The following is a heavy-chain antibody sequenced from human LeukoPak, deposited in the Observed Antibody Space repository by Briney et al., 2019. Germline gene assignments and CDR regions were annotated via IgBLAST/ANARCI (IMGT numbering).Heavy chain of an antibody. Sequence: PGGSLRLSCAASGFTVSNYYMNWVRQAPGKGLEWVSVVYSGGSAYYADSVKGRFTISRDNSKNTLYLQMNSLRAEDTAVYYCARGWVPGYYYYMDVWGKGTTVTISS. V-gene: IGHV3-53*01. D-gene: IGHD6-13*01. CDR1: GFTVSNYY. CDR2: VYSGGSA. CDR3: ARGWVPGYYYYMDV. J-gene: IGHJ6*03.